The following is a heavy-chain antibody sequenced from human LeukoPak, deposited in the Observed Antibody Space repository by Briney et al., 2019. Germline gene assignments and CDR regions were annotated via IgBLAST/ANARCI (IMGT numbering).Heavy chain of an antibody. J-gene: IGHJ4*02. D-gene: IGHD3-22*01. CDR3: ARDGLYDSSGYYMDS. Sequence: KSSETLSLTCTVSGGAISSYYWSWIRQPPGKGLEWIGYIYYSGGTKYNPSLMSRVTISVDRAQSQFSLSPSSATAADTAVYYCARDGLYDSSGYYMDSWGQGTLVIVSS. V-gene: IGHV4-59*01. CDR1: GGAISSYY. CDR2: IYYSGGT.